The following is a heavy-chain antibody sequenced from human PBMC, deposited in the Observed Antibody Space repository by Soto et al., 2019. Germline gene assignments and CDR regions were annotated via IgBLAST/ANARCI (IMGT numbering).Heavy chain of an antibody. CDR2: IYSGGST. D-gene: IGHD2-21*02. CDR1: GFTVSSNY. Sequence: GGSLRLSCAASGFTVSSNYMSWVRQAPGKGLEWVSVIYSGGSTYYADSVKGRFTISRDNSKNTLYLQMNSLRAEDTAVYYCAXAGCGGDCYSIHDAFDIWGQGTMVTVSS. J-gene: IGHJ3*02. V-gene: IGHV3-53*01. CDR3: AXAGCGGDCYSIHDAFDI.